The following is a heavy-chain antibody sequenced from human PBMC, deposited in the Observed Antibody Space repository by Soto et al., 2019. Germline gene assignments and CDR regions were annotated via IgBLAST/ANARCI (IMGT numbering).Heavy chain of an antibody. CDR1: GFTFRSYA. CDR3: AKYGRFLHGDYMDV. D-gene: IGHD3-3*01. V-gene: IGHV3-23*01. CDR2: ISGSGGST. Sequence: EVQLLESGGGLVQPGGSLRLPGEASGFTFRSYALGWVRKAPGKGREWVSPISGSGGSTYYADSVKGRFTISRDNSKNTLYLQMNSLRAEDTAVYYCAKYGRFLHGDYMDVWGKGTTVTVSS. J-gene: IGHJ6*03.